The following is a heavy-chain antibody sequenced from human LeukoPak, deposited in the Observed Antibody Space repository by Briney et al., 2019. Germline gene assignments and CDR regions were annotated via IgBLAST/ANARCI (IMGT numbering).Heavy chain of an antibody. CDR2: INPNSGGT. CDR1: GYTFTGYY. V-gene: IGHV1-2*02. CDR3: ARELYSSSWPGFDY. Sequence: ASVKVSRKASGYTFTGYYMHWVRQAPGQGLEWMGWINPNSGGTNYAQKFQGRVTMTRDTSISTAYMELSRLRSDDTAVYYCARELYSSSWPGFDYWGQGTPVTVSS. J-gene: IGHJ4*02. D-gene: IGHD6-13*01.